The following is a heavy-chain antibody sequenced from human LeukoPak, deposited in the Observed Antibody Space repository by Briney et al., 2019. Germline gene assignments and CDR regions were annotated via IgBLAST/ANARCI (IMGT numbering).Heavy chain of an antibody. CDR3: ARDRYYDFWSGSHYFDY. D-gene: IGHD3-3*01. J-gene: IGHJ4*02. V-gene: IGHV1-69*06. CDR2: IIPMFGTA. Sequence: SVKVSCKASEGTFSSYAISWVRQAPGQGLEWMGVIIPMFGTANYAQKFQGRVTITADKSTTTAYMELSSLRSVDTAMYYCARDRYYDFWSGSHYFDYWGQGTLVTVSS. CDR1: EGTFSSYA.